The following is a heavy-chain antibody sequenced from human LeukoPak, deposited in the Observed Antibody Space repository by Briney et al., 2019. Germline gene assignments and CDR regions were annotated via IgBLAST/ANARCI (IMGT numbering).Heavy chain of an antibody. J-gene: IGHJ4*02. CDR1: GFTFSSYA. D-gene: IGHD2/OR15-2a*01. CDR3: AKAPGKDYYYFDY. V-gene: IGHV3-23*01. Sequence: GGSLRLSRAASGFTFSSYAMTWVRQAPGKGLEWVSSFSGSGGSTYYADSVKGRFTISRDNSANTLYPQMNSLRAEDTAVYYCAKAPGKDYYYFDYWGQGTLVTVSS. CDR2: FSGSGGST.